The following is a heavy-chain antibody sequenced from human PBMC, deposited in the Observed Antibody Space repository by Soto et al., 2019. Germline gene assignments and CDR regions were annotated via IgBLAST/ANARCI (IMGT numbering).Heavy chain of an antibody. D-gene: IGHD2-2*01. CDR2: IWHDGSNK. CDR1: GFTFSSYG. V-gene: IGHV3-33*01. CDR3: ARAPYQLPTSTYYYYMDI. J-gene: IGHJ6*03. Sequence: GGSLRLSCAAAGFTFSSYGMHWVRQAPGKGLEWVAVIWHDGSNKYSADSVKGRFTISRDNSKKTLYLQMNSLRAEDTAVYYCARAPYQLPTSTYYYYMDIWGNGTTVTVSS.